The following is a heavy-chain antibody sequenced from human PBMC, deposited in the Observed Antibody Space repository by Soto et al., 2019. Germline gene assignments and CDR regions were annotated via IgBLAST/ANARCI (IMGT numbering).Heavy chain of an antibody. CDR3: ARESWSRGSYRDNFDY. CDR2: IIPIFGTA. Sequence: GASVKVSCKASGGTFSSYAISWVRQAPGQGLEWMGGIIPIFGTANYAQKFQGRVTITADESTSTAYMELSSLRSEDTAVYYCARESWSRGSYRDNFDYWGQGTLVTVSS. D-gene: IGHD3-16*02. CDR1: GGTFSSYA. V-gene: IGHV1-69*13. J-gene: IGHJ4*02.